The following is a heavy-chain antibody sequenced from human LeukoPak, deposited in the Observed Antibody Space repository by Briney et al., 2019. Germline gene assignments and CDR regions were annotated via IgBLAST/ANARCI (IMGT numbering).Heavy chain of an antibody. J-gene: IGHJ5*02. CDR1: GFTFSNAW. CDR2: IYYSGST. V-gene: IGHV4-59*01. D-gene: IGHD3-22*01. Sequence: GSLRLSCAASGFTFSNAWMSWIRQPPGKGLEWIGYIYYSGSTNYNPSLKSRVTISVDTSKNQFSLKLSSVTAADTAVYYCARVGGDSSGYWGFDPWGQGTLVTVSS. CDR3: ARVGGDSSGYWGFDP.